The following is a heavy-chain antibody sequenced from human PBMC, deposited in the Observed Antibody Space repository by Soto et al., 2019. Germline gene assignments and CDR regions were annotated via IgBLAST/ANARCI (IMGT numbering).Heavy chain of an antibody. V-gene: IGHV3-23*01. Sequence: SGGSLRLSCAASGFTFSSYAMTWVRQAPGKGLEWVSVISGSGGSTYFADSVKGRFTISRDNSKNTLYLQMSSLRAEDTAVYYCAKGGRQWLVTSDFNYWGQGALVTVSS. D-gene: IGHD6-19*01. CDR1: GFTFSSYA. CDR3: AKGGRQWLVTSDFNY. J-gene: IGHJ4*02. CDR2: ISGSGGST.